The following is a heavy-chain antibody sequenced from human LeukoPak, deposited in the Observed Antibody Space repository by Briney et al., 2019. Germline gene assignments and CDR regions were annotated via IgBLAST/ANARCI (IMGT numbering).Heavy chain of an antibody. CDR3: ARVGLLDGILGV. V-gene: IGHV4-59*01. Sequence: SETLSLTCTVSGASISSYYWSWIRQPPGKGLEWIGYIYYNGSTNKNPSLKSRVTISADTSKNQFSLKVNSVTAADTAVYYCARVGLLDGILGVWDKGTTVTVSS. CDR1: GASISSYY. CDR2: IYYNGST. J-gene: IGHJ6*04. D-gene: IGHD3-10*01.